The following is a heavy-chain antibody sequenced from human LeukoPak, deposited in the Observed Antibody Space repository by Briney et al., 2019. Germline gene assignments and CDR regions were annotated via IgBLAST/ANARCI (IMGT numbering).Heavy chain of an antibody. V-gene: IGHV3-48*03. CDR3: SRTLAGTTSFHYGVDV. D-gene: IGHD1-7*01. Sequence: GGSLRLSCAASGFIFSNYEMTWVRQAPGKGLEWVSYISGSGNTKYYADSVTGRFTISRDKAKNSMYLQMNSLRAEDTAVYYCSRTLAGTTSFHYGVDVWGQGTTVTVSS. J-gene: IGHJ6*02. CDR2: ISGSGNTK. CDR1: GFIFSNYE.